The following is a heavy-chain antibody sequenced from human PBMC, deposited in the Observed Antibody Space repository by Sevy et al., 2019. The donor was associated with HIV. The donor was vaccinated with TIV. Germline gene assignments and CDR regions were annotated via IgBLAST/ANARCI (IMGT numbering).Heavy chain of an antibody. Sequence: GGSLRLSCAASGFTVSDNYMSWVRQAPGKGLEWVSVIYSDGSTYYADSVKGRFTISRDNSKNTLYLQMNSLRAEDTAVYYCANHASDYDSSGYLERDSFDIWGQGTMVTVSS. CDR3: ANHASDYDSSGYLERDSFDI. CDR1: GFTVSDNY. J-gene: IGHJ3*02. V-gene: IGHV3-53*01. CDR2: IYSDGST. D-gene: IGHD3-22*01.